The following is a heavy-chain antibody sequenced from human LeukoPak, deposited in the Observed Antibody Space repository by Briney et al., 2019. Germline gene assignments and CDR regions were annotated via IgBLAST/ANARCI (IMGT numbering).Heavy chain of an antibody. CDR2: ISYDGSNK. J-gene: IGHJ1*01. D-gene: IGHD6-19*01. V-gene: IGHV3-30-3*01. Sequence: GGSLRLSCAASGFTFSSYAMHWVRQAPGKGLEWVAVISYDGSNKYYADSVKGRFTISRDNSKNTLYLQMNSLRAEDTAVYYCAKDLFGSGWVGGPEYFQHWGQGTLVTVSS. CDR3: AKDLFGSGWVGGPEYFQH. CDR1: GFTFSSYA.